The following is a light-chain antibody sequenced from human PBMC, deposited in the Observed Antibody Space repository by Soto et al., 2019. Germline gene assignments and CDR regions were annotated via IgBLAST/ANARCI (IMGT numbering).Light chain of an antibody. J-gene: IGKJ5*01. CDR2: SAS. V-gene: IGKV1-39*01. Sequence: IQMTQSPSSLSSSFGDRVTITCRASQSISSYLNWYQQKPGTAPKVLIFSASGLQSGVPSRFSGSGSGTDFTLTISSLQTEDFATYYCQQSYSTPRVTFGQGTRLEIK. CDR1: QSISSY. CDR3: QQSYSTPRVT.